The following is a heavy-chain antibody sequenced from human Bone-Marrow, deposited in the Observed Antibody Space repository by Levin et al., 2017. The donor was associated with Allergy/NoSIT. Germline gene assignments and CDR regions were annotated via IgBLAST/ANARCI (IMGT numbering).Heavy chain of an antibody. CDR3: ARGYRWGITGTMLVGDAFDI. V-gene: IGHV3-13*01. CDR2: IGTAGDT. Sequence: PGGSLRLSCAASGFTFSSYDMHWVRQATGKGLEWVSAIGTAGDTYYPGSVKGRFTISRENAKNSLYLQMNSLRAGDTAVYYGARGYRWGITGTMLVGDAFDIWGQGTMVTVSS. CDR1: GFTFSSYD. J-gene: IGHJ3*02. D-gene: IGHD1-20*01.